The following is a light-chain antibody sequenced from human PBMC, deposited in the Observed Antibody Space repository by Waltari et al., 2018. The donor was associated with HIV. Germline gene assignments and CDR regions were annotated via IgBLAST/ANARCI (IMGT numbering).Light chain of an antibody. CDR2: TNN. Sequence: QSVLTQPPSASGTPGQRVTIPCSGSSSNIATNTVTWYQQLPGTAPKLLIYTNNQRPSGVPARFSGSKSGTSASLAISGLQSDDDADYYCATWDDSLNGWVFGGGTRLTVL. CDR1: SSNIATNT. V-gene: IGLV1-44*01. J-gene: IGLJ3*02. CDR3: ATWDDSLNGWV.